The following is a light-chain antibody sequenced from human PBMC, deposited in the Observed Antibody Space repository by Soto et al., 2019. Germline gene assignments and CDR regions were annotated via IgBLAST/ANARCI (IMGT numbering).Light chain of an antibody. CDR2: GAS. V-gene: IGKV1-39*01. CDR3: QQSYSLPRT. Sequence: DVQLTQSPSSLSASIGDTVTISCRSSQSITTSVNWYQQKSGRPPALLIYGASALQIGVPHRFSASGSGTDFTLNITGLQHEDFETYYCQQSYSLPRTFGQGTKVDIK. CDR1: QSITTS. J-gene: IGKJ1*01.